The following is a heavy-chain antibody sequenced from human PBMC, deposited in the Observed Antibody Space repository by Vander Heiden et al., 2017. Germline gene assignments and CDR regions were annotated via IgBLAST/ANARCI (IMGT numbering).Heavy chain of an antibody. V-gene: IGHV3-30*04. CDR2: ISYDGSNK. CDR3: ARVSGYSYGPQDY. CDR1: GFTFSSHA. Sequence: QVQLVESGGGVVQPGRSLRLSCAASGFTFSSHAMHWVRQAPCKGLEWVAVISYDGSNKYYADSVKGRFTISRDNSKNTLYLQMNSLRAEDTAVYYCARVSGYSYGPQDYWGQGTLVTVSS. J-gene: IGHJ4*02. D-gene: IGHD5-18*01.